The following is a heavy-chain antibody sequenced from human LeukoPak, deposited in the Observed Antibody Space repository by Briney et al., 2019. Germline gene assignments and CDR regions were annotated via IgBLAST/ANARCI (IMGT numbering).Heavy chain of an antibody. CDR3: EKNIRHFSSPSCPPFVLFNI. CDR2: ISWNSGSI. CDR1: GFTFDDYA. J-gene: IGHJ3*02. Sequence: PGGSLRLSCAASGFTFDDYAMHWVRQAPGKGLEWVSGISWNSGSIGYADSVKGRFTISRDNAKNSLYLQMNSLRAEDTALYYCEKNIRHFSSPSCPPFVLFNIWGKGTMVT. V-gene: IGHV3-9*01. D-gene: IGHD2-2*01.